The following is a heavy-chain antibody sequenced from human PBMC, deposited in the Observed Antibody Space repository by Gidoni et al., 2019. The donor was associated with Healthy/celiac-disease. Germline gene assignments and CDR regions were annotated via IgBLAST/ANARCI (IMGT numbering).Heavy chain of an antibody. CDR2: IYYSGST. V-gene: IGHV4-39*01. CDR3: ARHLSYYFDY. J-gene: IGHJ4*02. CDR1: GGSISSSSYY. Sequence: QLQLQESGPGLVKPSETLSLTCTVSGGSISSSSYYWGWIRQPPGKGLEWIGSIYYSGSTSYNPSLKSRVTISVDTSKNQFSLKLSSVTAADTAVYYCARHLSYYFDYWGQGTLVTVSS.